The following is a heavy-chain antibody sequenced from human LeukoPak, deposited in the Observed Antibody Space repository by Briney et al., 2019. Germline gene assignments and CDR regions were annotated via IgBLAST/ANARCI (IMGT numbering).Heavy chain of an antibody. D-gene: IGHD1-26*01. V-gene: IGHV1-2*02. Sequence: GASVKVSCKASGYTFTGYYMHWVRQAPGQGLEWMGWINPNSGGTNYAQKFQGRVTMTRDTSISTAYMELSRLRSDDTAVYYCARGPRGALRGSLGLLFASYYTYYYMDVWGRGTTVTVSS. CDR3: ARGPRGALRGSLGLLFASYYTYYYMDV. CDR2: INPNSGGT. CDR1: GYTFTGYY. J-gene: IGHJ6*03.